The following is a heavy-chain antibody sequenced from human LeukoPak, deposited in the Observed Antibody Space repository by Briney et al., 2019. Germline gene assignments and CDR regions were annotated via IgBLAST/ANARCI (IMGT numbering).Heavy chain of an antibody. J-gene: IGHJ6*02. CDR2: IIPIFGIA. CDR1: GGTFSSYA. Sequence: SVNVSCKASGGTFSSYAISWVRQAPGQGLEWMGRIIPIFGIANYAQKFQGRVTITADKSTSTAYMELSSLRSEDTAVYYCARCSSTSCTQQTIGMDVWGQGTTVTVSS. V-gene: IGHV1-69*04. D-gene: IGHD2-2*01. CDR3: ARCSSTSCTQQTIGMDV.